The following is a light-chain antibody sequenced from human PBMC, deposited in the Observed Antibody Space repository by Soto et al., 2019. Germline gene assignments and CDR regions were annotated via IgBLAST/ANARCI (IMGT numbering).Light chain of an antibody. CDR2: DVS. CDR1: SSDVGGYNY. Sequence: QSALTQPRSVSGSPGQSVIISCTGTSSDVGGYNYVSWYQQHPGKAPKLMIYDVSKRPSGVPDRFSGSKSGNTASLTISGLQAEDEADYYCCSYAGSYTSPNYVFGTGTKVTVL. J-gene: IGLJ1*01. CDR3: CSYAGSYTSPNYV. V-gene: IGLV2-11*01.